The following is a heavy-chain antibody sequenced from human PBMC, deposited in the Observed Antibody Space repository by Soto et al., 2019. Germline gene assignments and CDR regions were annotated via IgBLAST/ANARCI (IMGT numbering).Heavy chain of an antibody. Sequence: HPGGSLRLSCAASGFTFDDYAMHRVRQAPGKGLEWVSGISWHSGSIGYADSVKGRFTISRDNAKNSLYLQMNSLRAEDTALYYCAKPPDSKYGSGSYYYLGAFDIWGQGTMVPVSS. CDR3: AKPPDSKYGSGSYYYLGAFDI. J-gene: IGHJ3*02. V-gene: IGHV3-9*01. CDR1: GFTFDDYA. D-gene: IGHD3-10*01. CDR2: ISWHSGSI.